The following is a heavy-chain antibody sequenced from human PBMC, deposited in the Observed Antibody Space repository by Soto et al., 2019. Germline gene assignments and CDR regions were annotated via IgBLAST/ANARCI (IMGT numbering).Heavy chain of an antibody. Sequence: EVQLVESGGGLVKPGGSLRLSCAASGFTFSNAWMSWVRQAPGKGLEWVGRIKSKTDGGTTDYAAPVKGGFTISRDDSKNTLYLQMNSLKTEDTAVYYCTTATYSSGYPFDYWGQGTLVTVSS. CDR2: IKSKTDGGTT. D-gene: IGHD3-22*01. V-gene: IGHV3-15*01. CDR1: GFTFSNAW. CDR3: TTATYSSGYPFDY. J-gene: IGHJ4*02.